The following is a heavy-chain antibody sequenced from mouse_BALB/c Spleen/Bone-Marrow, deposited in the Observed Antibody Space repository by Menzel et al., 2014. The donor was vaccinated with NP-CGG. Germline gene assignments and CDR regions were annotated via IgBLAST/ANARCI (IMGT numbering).Heavy chain of an antibody. CDR2: INPSNGRT. V-gene: IGHV1S81*02. CDR3: ARYRHYYGSSYGYFDV. Sequence: QVQLQQSGAELVKPGASVKLSCKASGYTFTSYWMHWVKQRPGQGLEWIGEINPSNGRTNYNEKFKSKATLTVDKSSSTAYMQLSSLTSEDSAVYYFARYRHYYGSSYGYFDVWGAGTTVTVSS. CDR1: GYTFTSYW. J-gene: IGHJ1*01. D-gene: IGHD1-1*01.